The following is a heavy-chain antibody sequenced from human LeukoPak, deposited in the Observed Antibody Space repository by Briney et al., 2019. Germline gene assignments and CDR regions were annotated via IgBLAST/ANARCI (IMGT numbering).Heavy chain of an antibody. Sequence: GASVKVSCKASGYTFTSYGISWVRQAPGQGLEWMGWISAYNGNTNYAQKLQGRVTMTTDTSTSTAYMELRSLRSDDTAVYYCAGDTYYYGSGSPYWFDPWGQGTLVTVSS. J-gene: IGHJ5*02. CDR1: GYTFTSYG. D-gene: IGHD3-10*01. CDR3: AGDTYYYGSGSPYWFDP. CDR2: ISAYNGNT. V-gene: IGHV1-18*01.